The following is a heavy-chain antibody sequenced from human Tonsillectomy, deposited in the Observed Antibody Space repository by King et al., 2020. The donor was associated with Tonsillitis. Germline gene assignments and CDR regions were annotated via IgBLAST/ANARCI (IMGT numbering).Heavy chain of an antibody. CDR1: GFTFSSYW. Sequence: VQLVESGGGLVQPGGSLRLSCAASGFTFSSYWMHWVCQAPGKGLLWVSRINIDGSSPSYADSVKGRFTISRDNAKNTLYLQMNSLSAEDTAVYYCARAPPPRGSLRYFDYWGQGTLVTVSS. CDR2: INIDGSSP. V-gene: IGHV3-74*01. D-gene: IGHD5-12*01. J-gene: IGHJ4*02. CDR3: ARAPPPRGSLRYFDY.